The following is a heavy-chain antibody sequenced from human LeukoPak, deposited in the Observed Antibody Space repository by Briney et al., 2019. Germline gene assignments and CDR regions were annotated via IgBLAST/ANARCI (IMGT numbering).Heavy chain of an antibody. V-gene: IGHV3-20*04. Sequence: TGGSLRLSCAASGFTFDDYGMSWVRQAPGKGLEWVSGINWNGGSTGYADSVKGRFTISRDNAENSLYLQMNSLRAEDTALYYWAREGGIVGAITGTYYYYMDVWGKGTTVTVSS. CDR3: AREGGIVGAITGTYYYYMDV. CDR1: GFTFDDYG. J-gene: IGHJ6*03. D-gene: IGHD1-26*01. CDR2: INWNGGST.